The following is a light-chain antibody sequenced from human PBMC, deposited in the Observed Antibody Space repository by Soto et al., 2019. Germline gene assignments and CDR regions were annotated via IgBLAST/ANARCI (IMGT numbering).Light chain of an antibody. Sequence: EIVLTQSPGTLSLSPGERATLSCRASQSVSNNYLAWYQQKPGQAPRLLISVVSSRATGIPDRFSGSGSGTDFTLTISRLEPEDFAVYYCQKYSSSLYTFGQGTKLEIK. J-gene: IGKJ2*01. CDR3: QKYSSSLYT. V-gene: IGKV3-20*01. CDR1: QSVSNNY. CDR2: VVS.